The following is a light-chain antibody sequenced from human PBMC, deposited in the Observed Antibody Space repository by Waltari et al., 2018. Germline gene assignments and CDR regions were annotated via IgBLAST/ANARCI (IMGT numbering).Light chain of an antibody. CDR3: QVWDSSSEHVI. V-gene: IGLV3-21*04. J-gene: IGLJ2*01. CDR1: KIGSKS. CDR2: YDS. Sequence: SYVLTQPPSLSVAPGQTARITCGGPKIGSKSVHWYQQKPGQAPVLVMFYDSDRPSGIPERFSGSNSGDTATLTINRVEAGDEADYYCQVWDSSSEHVIFGGGTQLTVL.